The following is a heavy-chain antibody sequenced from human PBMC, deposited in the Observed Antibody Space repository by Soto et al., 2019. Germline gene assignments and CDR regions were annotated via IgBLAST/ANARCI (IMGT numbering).Heavy chain of an antibody. CDR2: IYPGDSDT. CDR1: GYSFTSYW. D-gene: IGHD1-26*01. V-gene: IGHV5-51*01. CDR3: AREGNPIVGATLDAFDI. J-gene: IGHJ3*02. Sequence: PGESLKISCKGSGYSFTSYWIGWVRQMPGKGLEWMGIIYPGDSDTRYSPSFQGQVTISADKSISTAYLQWSSLKASDTAMYYCAREGNPIVGATLDAFDIWGQGTMVTVSS.